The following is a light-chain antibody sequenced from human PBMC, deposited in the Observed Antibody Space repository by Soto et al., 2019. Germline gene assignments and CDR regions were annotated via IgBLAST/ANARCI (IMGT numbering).Light chain of an antibody. Sequence: EIVLTQSPATLSFSPGERSTLACRASQSVSSSLAWYQQKPGQAPRLLIHDASNRATGIPARFSGSGSGTDFTLTISSLEPEDFAVYYCQQRSNWPITFGQGTRLEIK. CDR2: DAS. CDR1: QSVSSS. V-gene: IGKV3-11*01. J-gene: IGKJ5*01. CDR3: QQRSNWPIT.